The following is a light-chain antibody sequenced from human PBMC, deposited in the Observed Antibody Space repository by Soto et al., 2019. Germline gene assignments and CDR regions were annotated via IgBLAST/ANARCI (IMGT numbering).Light chain of an antibody. CDR1: QNIKMY. J-gene: IGKJ1*01. CDR3: QQSYTTPP. Sequence: DIQMTQSPSSLSASVGDRVTITCRASQNIKMYLNWYQQKPGKAPNLLIYSTYKLHNEVPSRFSGGGSGTDFTLTISSLQPDDFGTFFCQQSYTTPPFGQGTKVEVK. CDR2: STY. V-gene: IGKV1-39*01.